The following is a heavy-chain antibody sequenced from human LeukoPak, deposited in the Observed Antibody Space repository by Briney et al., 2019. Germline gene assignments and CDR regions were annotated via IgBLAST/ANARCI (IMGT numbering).Heavy chain of an antibody. CDR1: GFTFDDYA. J-gene: IGHJ4*02. CDR2: MSSSGNVK. Sequence: GGSLRLSCAASGFTFDDYAMHWVRQPPGKGLEWVSYMSSSGNVKYYADSVKGRFTISRDNAKNSLYLQMNSLRAEDTAVYYCASNTYGDYVSFDYWGQGTLVIVSS. CDR3: ASNTYGDYVSFDY. D-gene: IGHD4-17*01. V-gene: IGHV3-48*03.